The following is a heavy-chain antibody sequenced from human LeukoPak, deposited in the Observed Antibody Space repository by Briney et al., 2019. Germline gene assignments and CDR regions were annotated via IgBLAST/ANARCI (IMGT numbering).Heavy chain of an antibody. CDR3: ARDHSGFDSSGYYRWFDP. V-gene: IGHV4-59*01. D-gene: IGHD3-22*01. CDR1: GGSISSYY. J-gene: IGHJ5*02. Sequence: SETLSLTCTVSGGSISSYYWSWIRQPPEKGLEWIGYIYYSGSTNYNPSLKSRVTISVDTSKNQFSLKLSSVTAADTAVYYCARDHSGFDSSGYYRWFDPWGQGTLVTVSS. CDR2: IYYSGST.